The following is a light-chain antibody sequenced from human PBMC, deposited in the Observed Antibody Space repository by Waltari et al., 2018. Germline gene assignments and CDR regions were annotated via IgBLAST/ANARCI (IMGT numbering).Light chain of an antibody. V-gene: IGLV2-11*01. CDR1: GSDVGDFNS. CDR2: DVT. J-gene: IGLJ3*02. CDR3: CSYAGIWV. Sequence: QSALTQPRSVSGSPGQSVTISCTGTGSDVGDFNSVSWYQQHPGKAPKLVIFDVTNGPSGVPDRFSGSKSGASASLTVSGLQAEDEADYYCCSYAGIWVFGGGTKLTVL.